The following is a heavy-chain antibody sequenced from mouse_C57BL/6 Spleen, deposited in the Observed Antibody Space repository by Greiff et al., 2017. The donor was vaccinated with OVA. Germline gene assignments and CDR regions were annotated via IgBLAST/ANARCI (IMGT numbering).Heavy chain of an antibody. Sequence: DVQLVESGGGLVQPGGSMKLSCAASGFTFSDAWMDWVRQSPEKGLEWVAEIRNKANNHAKYYAESVKGRFTISRDDSKSSVYLQMNSLRAEDTGIYYCTRGVYYDYSWFAYWGQGTLVTVSA. CDR1: GFTFSDAW. J-gene: IGHJ3*01. CDR2: IRNKANNHAK. D-gene: IGHD2-4*01. V-gene: IGHV6-6*01. CDR3: TRGVYYDYSWFAY.